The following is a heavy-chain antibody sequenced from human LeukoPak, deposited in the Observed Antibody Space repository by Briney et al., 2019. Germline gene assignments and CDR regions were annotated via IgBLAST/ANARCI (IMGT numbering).Heavy chain of an antibody. V-gene: IGHV3-30*02. Sequence: TGGSLRLSCAASGFTFSSYGIHWVRQAPGKGLEWVAFIRYDGSNKYHADSVKGRFTISRDNSKNTVYLQMNSLRAEDTAVYYCAREADYDSSGENAFDIWGQGTMVTVSS. D-gene: IGHD3-22*01. CDR2: IRYDGSNK. CDR1: GFTFSSYG. CDR3: AREADYDSSGENAFDI. J-gene: IGHJ3*02.